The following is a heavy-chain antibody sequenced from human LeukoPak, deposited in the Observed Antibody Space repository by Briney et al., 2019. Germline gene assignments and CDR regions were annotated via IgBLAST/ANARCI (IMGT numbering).Heavy chain of an antibody. J-gene: IGHJ4*02. CDR2: INPNSGGT. Sequence: ASVKVSCKASGYTFTGYYMHWVRQAPGQGLEWMGWINPNSGGTNYAQKFQGRVTMTRDTSISTAYMELSRLRSDDTAVYYCAIDYMTTVVTPMYYFDYWGQGTLVTVSS. CDR1: GYTFTGYY. CDR3: AIDYMTTVVTPMYYFDY. D-gene: IGHD4-23*01. V-gene: IGHV1-2*02.